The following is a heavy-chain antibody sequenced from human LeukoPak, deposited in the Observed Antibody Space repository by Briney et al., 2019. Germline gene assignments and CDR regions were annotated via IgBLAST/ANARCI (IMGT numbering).Heavy chain of an antibody. CDR2: IYYSGST. CDR3: AGAYSSGRSYFDY. D-gene: IGHD6-19*01. Sequence: PSETLSLTCTVSGGSISSSSYYWGWIRQPPGKGLEWIGSIYYSGSTYYNPSLKSRVTISVDTSKNQFSLKLSSVTAADTAVYFCAGAYSSGRSYFDYWGQGTLVTVSA. J-gene: IGHJ4*02. CDR1: GGSISSSSYY. V-gene: IGHV4-39*07.